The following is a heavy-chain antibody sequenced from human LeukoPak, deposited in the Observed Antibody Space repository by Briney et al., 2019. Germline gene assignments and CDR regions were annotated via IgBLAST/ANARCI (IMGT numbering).Heavy chain of an antibody. CDR3: ARESSVVRGVITDFDY. CDR1: EFTFSNYG. D-gene: IGHD3-10*01. V-gene: IGHV3-30*02. CDR2: IRYDGSNK. J-gene: IGHJ4*02. Sequence: GGSLRLSCAASEFTFSNYGMHWVRQAPGEGLDWVAFIRYDGSNKYYADSVKGRFTISRDNSKNTLYLQMNSLRAEDTDVYYCARESSVVRGVITDFDYWGQGTLVTVSS.